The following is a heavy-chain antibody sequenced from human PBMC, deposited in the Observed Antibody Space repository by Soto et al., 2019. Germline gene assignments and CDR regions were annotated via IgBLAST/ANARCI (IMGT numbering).Heavy chain of an antibody. V-gene: IGHV1-2*04. J-gene: IGHJ6*02. D-gene: IGHD2-15*01. CDR1: GYTFTGYY. Sequence: ASVKVSCKASGYTFTGYYMHWVRQAPGQGLEWMGWINPNSGGTNYAQKFQGWVTMTRDTSFSTAYMELSRLRSDDTAEYYCARLANNCSGGSCYSTTSVYYYYGMDVWGQGTTVTVSS. CDR3: ARLANNCSGGSCYSTTSVYYYYGMDV. CDR2: INPNSGGT.